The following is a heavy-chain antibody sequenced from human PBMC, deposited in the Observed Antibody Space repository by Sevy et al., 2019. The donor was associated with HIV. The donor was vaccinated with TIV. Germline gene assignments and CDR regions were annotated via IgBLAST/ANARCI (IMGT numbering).Heavy chain of an antibody. J-gene: IGHJ2*01. CDR1: GFTFSTYA. CDR3: AEDEASYCTGGICFPYWYFDL. Sequence: VGSLRLSCAASGFTFSTYAMGWVRQAPGKGLEWVSGISNSGNDIYYAGSVEGRFTISRDNSKSTLFLEMNNLRAEDTAVYYCAEDEASYCTGGICFPYWYFDLWGRGALVTVSS. D-gene: IGHD2-8*02. CDR2: ISNSGNDI. V-gene: IGHV3-23*01.